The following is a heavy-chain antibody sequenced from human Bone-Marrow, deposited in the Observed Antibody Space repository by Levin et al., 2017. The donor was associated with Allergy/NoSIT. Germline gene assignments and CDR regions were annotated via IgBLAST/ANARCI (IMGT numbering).Heavy chain of an antibody. CDR2: IYHNGST. Sequence: SETLSLTCDVSGFSINSGYFWGWLRQPPGKGLEWIGTIYHNGSTFYNPSLKSRVSISVDTSKNQFSLKLSSLTAADTAMYYCARDLRDVGQIPAAVYFYYGMDVWGQGTTVTVSS. CDR1: GFSINSGYF. D-gene: IGHD2-2*01. CDR3: ARDLRDVGQIPAAVYFYYGMDV. V-gene: IGHV4-38-2*02. J-gene: IGHJ6*02.